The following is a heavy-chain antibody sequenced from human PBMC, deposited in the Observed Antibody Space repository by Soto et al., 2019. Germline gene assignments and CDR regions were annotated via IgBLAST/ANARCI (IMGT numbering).Heavy chain of an antibody. CDR3: AREWFVGAGAYYFDY. CDR1: GGSVDISSNY. D-gene: IGHD3-3*01. J-gene: IGHJ4*02. V-gene: IGHV4-39*01. Sequence: QLQLQESGPGLVKPSETLSLTCTVSGGSVDISSNYWGWIRQAPGKGLEWIANIYYSGSTYYNPSLRGRTTISMDTSKNQFSLKLSSVTAADTAVYYCAREWFVGAGAYYFDYWGQGTLVTVSS. CDR2: IYYSGST.